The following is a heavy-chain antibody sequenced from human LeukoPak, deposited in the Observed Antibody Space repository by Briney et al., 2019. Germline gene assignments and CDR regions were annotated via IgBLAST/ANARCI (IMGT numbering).Heavy chain of an antibody. D-gene: IGHD4-17*01. CDR2: ISAYNGNT. CDR3: ARDAVPWGLRNPNAFDI. J-gene: IGHJ3*02. V-gene: IGHV1-18*01. CDR1: GYTFTSYG. Sequence: GASVKVSCKASGYTFTSYGISWVRQAPGQGLEWMGWISAYNGNTNYAQKLPGRVTMSTDSSTSTAYMELRSLRYDDTAVYYCARDAVPWGLRNPNAFDIWGQGTMVTVSS.